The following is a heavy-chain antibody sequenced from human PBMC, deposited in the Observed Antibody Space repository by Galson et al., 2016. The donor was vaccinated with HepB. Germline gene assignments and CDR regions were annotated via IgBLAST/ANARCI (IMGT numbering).Heavy chain of an antibody. J-gene: IGHJ4*01. CDR1: GFTFSSYG. CDR3: ARGGGYYYFDY. Sequence: SLRLSCAASGFTFSSYGMHWVRQAPGKGLEWVAVISYDGSTKYYADSVKGRFTISRDNSKNTLNLQMNSLRAEDTAVYYCARGGGYYYFDYWGQGNLVTVSS. D-gene: IGHD2-21*01. CDR2: ISYDGSTK. V-gene: IGHV3-30*03.